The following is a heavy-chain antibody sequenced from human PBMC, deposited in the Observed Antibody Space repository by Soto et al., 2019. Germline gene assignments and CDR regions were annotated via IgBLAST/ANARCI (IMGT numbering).Heavy chain of an antibody. Sequence: SETLSLTCTVSGGSISSSSYYWGWIRQPPGKGLEWIGYISNSGSTNYNPSLKSRITISADTSKNQFSLKLNFVSAADTALYYWARRNSGGNGLDPWGQGTLVTVSS. V-gene: IGHV4-61*05. CDR3: ARRNSGGNGLDP. J-gene: IGHJ5*02. CDR2: ISNSGST. D-gene: IGHD2-15*01. CDR1: GGSISSSSYY.